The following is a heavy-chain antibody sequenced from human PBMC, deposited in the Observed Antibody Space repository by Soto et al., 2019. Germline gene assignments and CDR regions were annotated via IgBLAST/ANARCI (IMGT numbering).Heavy chain of an antibody. J-gene: IGHJ5*02. CDR2: IYFSGST. V-gene: IGHV4-59*01. CDR1: GGSISRYY. Sequence: PETLSLTCPVSGGSISRYYWSGLRHPPGKGLEWIGYIYFSGSTNYNPSLKSRVTISVDTSKNQFSLKLSSVTAADTAVYYCARGVSSGWPSWFDPWGQGTLVTVSS. CDR3: ARGVSSGWPSWFDP. D-gene: IGHD6-19*01.